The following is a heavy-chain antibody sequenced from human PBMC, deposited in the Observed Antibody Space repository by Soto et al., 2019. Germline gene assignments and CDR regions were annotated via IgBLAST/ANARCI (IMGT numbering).Heavy chain of an antibody. Sequence: ESGGGVVQPGRSLRLSCAASGFTFSSYAMHWVRQAPGKGLEWVAVISYDVSNKYYADSVKGRFTISRDNSKNTLYLQMNSLRAGDTAVYYCAKFREYYQGSGSRTYYFYGMDVWGQGTTVTVSS. J-gene: IGHJ6*02. CDR1: GFTFSSYA. D-gene: IGHD3-10*01. V-gene: IGHV3-30-3*02. CDR2: ISYDVSNK. CDR3: AKFREYYQGSGSRTYYFYGMDV.